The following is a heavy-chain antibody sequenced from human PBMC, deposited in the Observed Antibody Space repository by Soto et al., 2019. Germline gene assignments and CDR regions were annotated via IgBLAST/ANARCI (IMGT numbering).Heavy chain of an antibody. CDR3: ARHPGCDGYNSDAFDI. J-gene: IGHJ3*02. CDR2: IIPIFGTA. CDR1: GGTFSSYA. D-gene: IGHD5-12*01. V-gene: IGHV1-69*01. Sequence: QVQPVQSGAEVKQPGCSGNVSCKASGGTFSSYAISGVRQAPGQGLEWMGGIIPIFGTAHYAQKFKGRVTITADESTSTAYMERSSLRYEDTAVYYCARHPGCDGYNSDAFDIWGQGTMVTVSS.